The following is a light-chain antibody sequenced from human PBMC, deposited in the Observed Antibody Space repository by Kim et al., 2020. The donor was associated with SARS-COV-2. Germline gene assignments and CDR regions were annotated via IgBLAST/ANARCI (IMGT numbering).Light chain of an antibody. CDR2: GAS. V-gene: IGKV3-15*01. Sequence: EIVMTQSPATLSVSPGERVTLSCRASQSISNKLAWYQQKPGQAPGLLIYGASTRATGIPARFSGSGSGTEFTLDISSLQSEDFAVYYCQQYYNWPPVTFGGGTKVDIK. J-gene: IGKJ4*01. CDR1: QSISNK. CDR3: QQYYNWPPVT.